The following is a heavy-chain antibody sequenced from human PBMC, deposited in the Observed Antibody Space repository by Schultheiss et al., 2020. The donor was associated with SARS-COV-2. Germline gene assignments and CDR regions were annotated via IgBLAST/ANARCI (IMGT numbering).Heavy chain of an antibody. V-gene: IGHV3-23*01. Sequence: GGSLRLSCAASGFTVSSNYMSWVRQAPGKGLEWVSAISGSGGSTYYADSVKGRFTISRDNSKNTLYLQMNSLRAEDTAVYYCAKDQIGAVTDYWGQGILVTVSS. CDR2: ISGSGGST. D-gene: IGHD4-17*01. CDR3: AKDQIGAVTDY. CDR1: GFTVSSNY. J-gene: IGHJ4*02.